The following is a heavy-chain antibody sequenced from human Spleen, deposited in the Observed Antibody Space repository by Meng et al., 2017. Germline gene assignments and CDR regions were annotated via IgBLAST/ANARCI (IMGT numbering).Heavy chain of an antibody. V-gene: IGHV3-30*07. CDR2: MSYDGSNK. Sequence: GESLKISCAASGFTFSTYPLHWVRQAPDKGLEWVAVMSYDGSNKWYADSVKGRFTISRDNSKNTLYLQMNSLRAEDTAVYYCATGYSYGSYFDYWGQGTLVTVSS. CDR3: ATGYSYGSYFDY. D-gene: IGHD5-18*01. J-gene: IGHJ4*02. CDR1: GFTFSTYP.